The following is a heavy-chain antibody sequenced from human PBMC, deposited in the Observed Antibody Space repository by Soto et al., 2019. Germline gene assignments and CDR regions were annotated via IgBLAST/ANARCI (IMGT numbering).Heavy chain of an antibody. J-gene: IGHJ4*02. Sequence: ASVKVSCKASGYTFTSYAMHWVRQAPGQRLEWMGWINAGNGNTKYSQKFQGRVTITRDTSASTAYMELSSLRSEDTAVYYCARAYCTNGVCYTRYHAAFDYWGQGTLVTVSS. CDR3: ARAYCTNGVCYTRYHAAFDY. D-gene: IGHD2-8*01. CDR1: GYTFTSYA. CDR2: INAGNGNT. V-gene: IGHV1-3*01.